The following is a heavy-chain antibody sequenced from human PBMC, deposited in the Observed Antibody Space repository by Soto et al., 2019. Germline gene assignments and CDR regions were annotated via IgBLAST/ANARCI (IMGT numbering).Heavy chain of an antibody. CDR1: GGTFSRHG. J-gene: IGHJ4*02. Sequence: QVHLVQTGAEVKKPGSSVKVSCKASGGTFSRHGINWLRQAPGQGLEWMGGIIPIAGIAHYAQKFQGRVTSTADESTSTVYMELSSLRSEDTAVYFCARDRGTGSYTYFDYWGQGTLVNVSS. D-gene: IGHD1-26*01. CDR2: IIPIAGIA. V-gene: IGHV1-69*01. CDR3: ARDRGTGSYTYFDY.